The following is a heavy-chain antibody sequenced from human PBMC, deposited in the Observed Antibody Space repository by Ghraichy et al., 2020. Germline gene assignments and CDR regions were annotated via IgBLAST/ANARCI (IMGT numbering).Heavy chain of an antibody. D-gene: IGHD2-15*01. J-gene: IGHJ5*02. CDR2: IWYDGSHQ. CDR1: GFTFRNYG. V-gene: IGHV3-33*06. Sequence: GGSLRLSCATSGFTFRNYGMHWVRQAPGKGLEWVAVIWYDGSHQYYADSVKGRFTISRDNSKNTLYLQMNSLRAEDTAVYYCAKDRGSQVGFDPWGQGTLVTVSS. CDR3: AKDRGSQVGFDP.